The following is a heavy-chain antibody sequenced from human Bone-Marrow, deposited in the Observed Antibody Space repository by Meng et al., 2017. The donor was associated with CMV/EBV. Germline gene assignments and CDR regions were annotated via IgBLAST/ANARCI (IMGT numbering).Heavy chain of an antibody. J-gene: IGHJ4*02. V-gene: IGHV4-34*01. CDR1: GGSFSSYY. Sequence: SETLSLTCAVYGGSFSSYYWSWIRQPPGKGLEWIGEINHSGSTNYNPSLKSRVTISVDTSKNQFSLKLSSVTAADTAVYYCARHAPLNYDFWSGPIREFDYWGQGTLVTVSS. D-gene: IGHD3-3*01. CDR3: ARHAPLNYDFWSGPIREFDY. CDR2: INHSGST.